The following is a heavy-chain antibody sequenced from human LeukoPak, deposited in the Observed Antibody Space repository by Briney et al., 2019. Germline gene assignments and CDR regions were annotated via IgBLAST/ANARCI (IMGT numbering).Heavy chain of an antibody. J-gene: IGHJ6*02. V-gene: IGHV3-23*01. Sequence: GGSLRLSCAASGFTFSSYAMSWVRQAPGKGLEWVSAISGSGGSTYYADSVKGRFTISRDNSKNTLYLQMNSLRAEDTAVYYCAKSPERKHILVVTAIQFGMDVWGQGTTVTVSS. CDR2: ISGSGGST. D-gene: IGHD2-21*02. CDR3: AKSPERKHILVVTAIQFGMDV. CDR1: GFTFSSYA.